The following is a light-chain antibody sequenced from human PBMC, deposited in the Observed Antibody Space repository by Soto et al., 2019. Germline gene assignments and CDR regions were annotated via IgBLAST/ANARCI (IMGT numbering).Light chain of an antibody. V-gene: IGLV2-23*02. Sequence: QSALTQPASVPGSPGQSITISCTGTSSDIGSYDLVSWYQQHPGTAPKLIIYEVTKRPSGVSTRFSGSKSGNTASLTISGLQAVDEADYYCCSFADFTYVFGTGTKLTVL. J-gene: IGLJ1*01. CDR1: SSDIGSYDL. CDR2: EVT. CDR3: CSFADFTYV.